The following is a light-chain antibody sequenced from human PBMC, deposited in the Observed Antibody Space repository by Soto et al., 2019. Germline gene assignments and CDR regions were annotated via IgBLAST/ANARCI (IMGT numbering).Light chain of an antibody. V-gene: IGLV2-14*01. CDR1: SSDVGGYNY. Sequence: QSALTQPASVSGSPGQSITISCTGTSSDVGGYNYVSWYQQHPGKAPKLMIYDASNRPSGVSNRFSGSKSGNTASLTISGLQAVDEADYYCSSYTSSSTLCVFGTGTKVNVL. CDR3: SSYTSSSTLCV. CDR2: DAS. J-gene: IGLJ1*01.